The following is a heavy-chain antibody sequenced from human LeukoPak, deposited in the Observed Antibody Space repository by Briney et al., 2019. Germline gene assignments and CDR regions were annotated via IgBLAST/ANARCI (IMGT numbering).Heavy chain of an antibody. CDR1: GDSVSSTSVI. V-gene: IGHV6-1*01. CDR2: TYYTSKWNN. Sequence: NRSQTLSLTCAISGDSVSSTSVIWNWIRQSPSGGLEWLGRTYYTSKWNNDYAASVKGRMTINSDTSTNQVSLHLSSVTPEDTAVYFCARDRHGSRGELDYWGQGTLVTVSS. D-gene: IGHD3-10*01. J-gene: IGHJ4*02. CDR3: ARDRHGSRGELDY.